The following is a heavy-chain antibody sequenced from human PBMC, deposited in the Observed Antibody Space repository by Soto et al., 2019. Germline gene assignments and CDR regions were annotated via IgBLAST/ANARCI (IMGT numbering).Heavy chain of an antibody. CDR2: IYYSGST. D-gene: IGHD6-6*01. CDR3: ARHLSSYDAFDI. V-gene: IGHV4-39*01. Sequence: QLQLQESGPGLVKPSETLSLTCTVSGGSISSSSYYWGWIRQPPGKGLEWIGSIYYSGSTYYNPSLKSRVTISVYTSKNQFSLKLSSVTAADTAVYYCARHLSSYDAFDIWGQGTMVTVSS. CDR1: GGSISSSSYY. J-gene: IGHJ3*02.